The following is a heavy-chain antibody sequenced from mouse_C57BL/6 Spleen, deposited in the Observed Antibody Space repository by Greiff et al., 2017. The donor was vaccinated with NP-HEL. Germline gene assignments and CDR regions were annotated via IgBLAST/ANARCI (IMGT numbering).Heavy chain of an antibody. Sequence: QVQLQQPGAELVRPGTSVKLSCKASGYTFTSYWMHWVKQRPGQGLEWIGVIDPSDSYTNYNQKFKGKATLTVDTSSSTAYMQLSSLTSEDSAVYYCARPTVVAGDYWGQGTTLTVSS. CDR3: ARPTVVAGDY. D-gene: IGHD1-1*01. V-gene: IGHV1-59*01. CDR2: IDPSDSYT. CDR1: GYTFTSYW. J-gene: IGHJ2*01.